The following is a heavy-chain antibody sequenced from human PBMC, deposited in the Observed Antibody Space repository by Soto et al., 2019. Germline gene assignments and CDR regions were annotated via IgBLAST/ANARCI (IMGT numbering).Heavy chain of an antibody. CDR2: IRNDNGNT. D-gene: IGHD4-17*01. Sequence: QVQLVQSGVEVKKPGASVKVACKASGYTFTTTYGISWVRQAPGQGLEWMGWIRNDNGNTKYAQNLQGRVTMTTAISTSTAYMELRSLRSDDTAVYYCATTVTTRTPGDNWGQGTLVTVAS. CDR3: ATTVTTRTPGDN. CDR1: GYTFTTTYG. V-gene: IGHV1-18*04. J-gene: IGHJ4*02.